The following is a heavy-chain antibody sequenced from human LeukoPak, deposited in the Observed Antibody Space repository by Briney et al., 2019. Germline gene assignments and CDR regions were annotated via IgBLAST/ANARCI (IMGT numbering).Heavy chain of an antibody. J-gene: IGHJ6*02. D-gene: IGHD2-15*01. V-gene: IGHV3-48*01. CDR3: AKVVLGYCSGGSCDYGMDV. Sequence: GGSLRLSCAASGFTFSSYSMNWVRQAPGKGLEWVSYISSSSSTIYYADSVKGRFTISRDNAKNSLYLQMNSLRAEDTAVYYCAKVVLGYCSGGSCDYGMDVWGQGTTVAVSS. CDR1: GFTFSSYS. CDR2: ISSSSSTI.